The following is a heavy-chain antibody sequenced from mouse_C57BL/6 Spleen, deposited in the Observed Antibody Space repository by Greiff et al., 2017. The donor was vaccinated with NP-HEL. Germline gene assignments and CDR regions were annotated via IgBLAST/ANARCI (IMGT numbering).Heavy chain of an antibody. CDR2: IDPSDSYT. J-gene: IGHJ2*01. CDR1: GYAFTSYW. Sequence: VQLQQPGAELVMPGASVKLSCKASGYAFTSYWMHWVKQRPGQGLEWIGEIDPSDSYTNYNQKFKGKSTLTVDKSSSTAYMQLSSLTSEDSAVYYCASGGSSRDYWGQGTTLTVSS. D-gene: IGHD1-1*01. CDR3: ASGGSSRDY. V-gene: IGHV1-69*01.